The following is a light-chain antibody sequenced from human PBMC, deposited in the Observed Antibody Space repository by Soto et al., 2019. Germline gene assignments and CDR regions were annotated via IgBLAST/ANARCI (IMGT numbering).Light chain of an antibody. V-gene: IGLV1-51*01. CDR2: DDN. CDR1: SSNIGGNS. J-gene: IGLJ1*01. Sequence: QSVLTQPPSVSAAPGQKVTISCSGSSSNIGGNSVSWYQQLPGTAPKLLIYDDNKRPSGIPDRLSGSKSGTSATLGITGFXTGDEADYYCGSWDSSLSAYVFGTGTKVTVL. CDR3: GSWDSSLSAYV.